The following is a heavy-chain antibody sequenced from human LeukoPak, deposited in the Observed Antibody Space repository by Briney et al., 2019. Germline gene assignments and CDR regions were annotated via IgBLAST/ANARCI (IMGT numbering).Heavy chain of an antibody. Sequence: GGSLRLSCAASGFTFSSYAMSWVRQAPGKGLEWVSVISGSGSNMYYAESVKGRFTISRDNSKNTVDLEMKSLRAADTATYYCAKGLTVATGVYGMDVWGQGTTVTVSS. J-gene: IGHJ6*02. CDR3: AKGLTVATGVYGMDV. CDR1: GFTFSSYA. CDR2: ISGSGSNM. V-gene: IGHV3-23*01. D-gene: IGHD5-12*01.